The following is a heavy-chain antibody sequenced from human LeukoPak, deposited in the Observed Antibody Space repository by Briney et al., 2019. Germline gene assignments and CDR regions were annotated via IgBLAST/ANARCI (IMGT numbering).Heavy chain of an antibody. V-gene: IGHV3-74*01. Sequence: GGSLRLSCAASGFTFSSYWMHWVRQAPGKGLVWVSRINSDGSSTSYADSVKGRFTIPRDNAKNTLYLQMNSLRAEDTAVYYCARAWVVGYSYGYLDYWGQGTLVTVSS. D-gene: IGHD5-18*01. J-gene: IGHJ4*02. CDR1: GFTFSSYW. CDR3: ARAWVVGYSYGYLDY. CDR2: INSDGSST.